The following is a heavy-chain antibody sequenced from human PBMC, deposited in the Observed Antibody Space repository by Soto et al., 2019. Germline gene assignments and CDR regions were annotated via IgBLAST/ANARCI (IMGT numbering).Heavy chain of an antibody. Sequence: QVQLQESGPGLVKPSQTLSLTCTVSGGSISSGGYYWSWIRQHPGKGLEWIGYIYYSGSNYYNPSLKSRVTISVDTSKNQFSLKLSSVTAADTAVYYCARAGYYDSSGYDDAFDIWGQGTMVTVSS. CDR2: IYYSGSN. D-gene: IGHD3-22*01. J-gene: IGHJ3*02. V-gene: IGHV4-31*03. CDR3: ARAGYYDSSGYDDAFDI. CDR1: GGSISSGGYY.